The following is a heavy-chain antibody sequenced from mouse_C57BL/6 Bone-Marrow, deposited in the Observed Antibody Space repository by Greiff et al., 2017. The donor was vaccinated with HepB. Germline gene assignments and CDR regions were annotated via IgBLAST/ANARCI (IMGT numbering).Heavy chain of an antibody. CDR2: IDPETGGT. CDR1: GYTFTDYE. V-gene: IGHV1-15*01. J-gene: IGHJ3*01. CDR3: TREYYGSSSWFAY. D-gene: IGHD1-1*01. Sequence: VQLQESGAELVRPGASVTLSCKASGYTFTDYEMHWVKQTPVHGLEWIGAIDPETGGTAYHQKFKGKAILTADKSSSTAYMELRSLTSEDSAVYYCTREYYGSSSWFAYWGQGTLVTVSA.